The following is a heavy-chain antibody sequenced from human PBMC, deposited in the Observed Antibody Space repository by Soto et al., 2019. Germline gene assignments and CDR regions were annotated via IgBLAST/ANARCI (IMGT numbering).Heavy chain of an antibody. J-gene: IGHJ3*02. CDR3: ARDRRQQLAWGDAFDI. Sequence: QVQLVQSGAEVKKPGSSVKVSCKASGGTFSSYAISWVRQAPGQGLEWMGGIIPIFGTANYAQKFQGRVTITADEATSTAYMELRSLRSEDTAVYYCARDRRQQLAWGDAFDIWGQGTMVTVSS. V-gene: IGHV1-69*01. CDR1: GGTFSSYA. CDR2: IIPIFGTA. D-gene: IGHD6-13*01.